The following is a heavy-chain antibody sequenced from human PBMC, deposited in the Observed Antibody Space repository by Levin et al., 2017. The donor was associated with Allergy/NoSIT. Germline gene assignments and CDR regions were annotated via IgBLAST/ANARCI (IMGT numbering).Heavy chain of an antibody. V-gene: IGHV3-23*01. CDR3: AKDRGGIAARPGYYYYYYMDV. Sequence: GGSLRLSCAASGFTFSSYAMSWVRQAPGKGLEWVSAISGSGGSTYYADSVKGRFTISRDNSKNTLYLQMNSLRAEDTAVYYCAKDRGGIAARPGYYYYYYMDVWGKGTTVTVSS. D-gene: IGHD6-6*01. CDR2: ISGSGGST. CDR1: GFTFSSYA. J-gene: IGHJ6*03.